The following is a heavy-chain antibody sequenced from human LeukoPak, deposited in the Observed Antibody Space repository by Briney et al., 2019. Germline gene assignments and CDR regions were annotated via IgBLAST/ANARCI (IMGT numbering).Heavy chain of an antibody. V-gene: IGHV1-69*05. CDR1: GGTFSSYA. D-gene: IGHD6-19*01. J-gene: IGHJ4*02. CDR3: AVESGSSGFLPFDY. Sequence: SVKVSCKASGGTFSSYAISWVRQAPGQGLEWMGRIIPIFGTANYAQKFQGRVTSTTDESKSADYMELSSVRSEDTAVYDCAVESGSSGFLPFDYWGQGTLVTVSS. CDR2: IIPIFGTA.